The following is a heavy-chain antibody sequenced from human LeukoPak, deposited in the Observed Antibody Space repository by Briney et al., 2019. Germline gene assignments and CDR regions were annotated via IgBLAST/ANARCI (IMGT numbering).Heavy chain of an antibody. J-gene: IGHJ5*02. CDR2: IYPGDSDT. CDR3: XXXXXXXTHNWFDP. Sequence: GESLKISCKGSGYSFTSYWIGWVRQMPGKGLEWMGIIYPGDSDTRYSPSFQGQVTISADKSISTAYLQWSSLKASDTAMYYXXXXXXXXTHNWFDPWGQGTLVTVSX. V-gene: IGHV5-51*01. CDR1: GYSFTSYW.